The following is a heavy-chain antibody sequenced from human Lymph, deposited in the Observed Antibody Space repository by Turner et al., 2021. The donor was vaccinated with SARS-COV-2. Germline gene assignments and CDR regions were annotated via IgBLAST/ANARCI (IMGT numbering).Heavy chain of an antibody. J-gene: IGHJ3*02. V-gene: IGHV3-66*01. CDR2: IYSGGSK. CDR3: ARDFREGAFDI. D-gene: IGHD3-10*01. Sequence: EVQRVGSGGGLVQPGGSLRLSCAAPGIILSRTYMSWARQAPGKGLEWVSVIYSGGSKYYADSVKGRFTISRDNSKNTLYLQMNSLRAEDTAVYYCARDFREGAFDIWGQGTMVTISS. CDR1: GIILSRTY.